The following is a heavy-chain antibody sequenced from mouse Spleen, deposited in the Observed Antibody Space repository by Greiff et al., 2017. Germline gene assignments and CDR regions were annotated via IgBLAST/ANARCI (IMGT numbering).Heavy chain of an antibody. Sequence: QVQLQQPGAELVMPGASVKLSCKASGYTFTSYWMHWVKQRPGQGLEWIGEIDPSDSYTNYNQKFKGKATLTVDKSSSTAYMQLSSLTSEDSAVYYCARSGAYDGYSWFAYWGQGTLVTVSA. J-gene: IGHJ3*01. CDR2: IDPSDSYT. CDR3: ARSGAYDGYSWFAY. CDR1: GYTFTSYW. D-gene: IGHD2-3*01. V-gene: IGHV1-69*01.